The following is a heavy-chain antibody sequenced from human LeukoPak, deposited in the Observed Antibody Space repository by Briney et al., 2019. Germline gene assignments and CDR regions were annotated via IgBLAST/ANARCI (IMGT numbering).Heavy chain of an antibody. CDR3: TRVVGRWFDP. J-gene: IGHJ5*02. CDR1: GFTFGDYA. CDR2: IRSKAYGGTT. Sequence: GGSLRPSCTASGFTFGDYAMSWVRQAPGKGLEWVGFIRSKAYGGTTEYAASVKGRFTISRDDPKSIAYLQMNSLKTEDTAVYYCTRVVGRWFDPWGQGTLVTVSS. V-gene: IGHV3-49*04. D-gene: IGHD1-26*01.